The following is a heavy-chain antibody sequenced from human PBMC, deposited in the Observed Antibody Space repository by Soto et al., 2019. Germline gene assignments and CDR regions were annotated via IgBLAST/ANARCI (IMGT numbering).Heavy chain of an antibody. CDR3: GSWRPNYFYYGLDV. CDR1: GGSIKSDYY. J-gene: IGHJ6*02. Sequence: PSETLSLTCTVSGGSIKSDYYWTWVRQTPGGGLEWMGYKYYSGATDSDPSLKRRVSFSVDTSKNQFYLNLTSVTVADTAVYYCGSWRPNYFYYGLDVWGQGIPVTVSS. D-gene: IGHD6-25*01. CDR2: KYYSGAT. V-gene: IGHV4-30-4*01.